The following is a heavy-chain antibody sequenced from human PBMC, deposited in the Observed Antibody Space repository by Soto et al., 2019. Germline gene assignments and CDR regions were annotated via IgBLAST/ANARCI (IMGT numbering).Heavy chain of an antibody. D-gene: IGHD6-19*01. V-gene: IGHV1-18*01. CDR2: ISAYNGNT. J-gene: IGHJ4*02. Sequence: ASVKVSCKASGYTFTSYGISWVRQAPGQGLEWMGWISAYNGNTNYAQKLQGRVTMTTDTSTSTAYVELRSLRSDDTAVYYCARDGQWLVRFDYWGQGTLVTVSS. CDR1: GYTFTSYG. CDR3: ARDGQWLVRFDY.